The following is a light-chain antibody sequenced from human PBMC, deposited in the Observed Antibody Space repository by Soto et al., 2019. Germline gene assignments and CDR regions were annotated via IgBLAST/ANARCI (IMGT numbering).Light chain of an antibody. Sequence: QSVLTQPPSASGSIGQSVTISCTGTSADVGRYNFVSWYQQHPGKAPRVIIFEVTKRPSGVPDRFSGSKSANTASLTVSGLRAEDEADYYCSSYTDSGRLLIGGGTKLTVL. CDR1: SADVGRYNF. CDR3: SSYTDSGRLL. V-gene: IGLV2-8*01. J-gene: IGLJ2*01. CDR2: EVT.